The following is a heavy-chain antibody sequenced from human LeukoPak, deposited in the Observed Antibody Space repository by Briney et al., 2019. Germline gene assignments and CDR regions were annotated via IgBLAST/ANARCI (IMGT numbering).Heavy chain of an antibody. D-gene: IGHD6-19*01. V-gene: IGHV4-34*01. Sequence: SETLSLTCAVYGGSFSGYYWSWIRQPPGKGLEWIGEINHSGSTNYNPSLKSRVTISVDTSKNQFSLKLSSVTAADTAVYYCARVLAVAGTHYYYGMDVWGKGTTVTVSS. CDR3: ARVLAVAGTHYYYGMDV. CDR2: INHSGST. CDR1: GGSFSGYY. J-gene: IGHJ6*04.